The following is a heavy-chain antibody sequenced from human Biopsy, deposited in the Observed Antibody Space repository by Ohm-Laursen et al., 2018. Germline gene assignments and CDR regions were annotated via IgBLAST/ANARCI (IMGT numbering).Heavy chain of an antibody. CDR2: IFHTGTT. V-gene: IGHV4-38-2*01. D-gene: IGHD6-19*01. CDR3: ARGRLRAVARFDY. Sequence: SDTLSLTCVVSGYSISTGYYWGWIRQPPGKGLEWIGSIFHTGTTYYNPSLKSRVPTSVDTSKNQFSLGLSSVTAADTAVYYCARGRLRAVARFDYWGQGTLVTVSS. J-gene: IGHJ4*02. CDR1: GYSISTGYY.